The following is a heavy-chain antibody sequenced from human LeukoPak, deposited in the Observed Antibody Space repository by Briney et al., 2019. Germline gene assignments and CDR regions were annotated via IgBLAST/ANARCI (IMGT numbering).Heavy chain of an antibody. D-gene: IGHD6-19*01. CDR3: AKDRQWLVVFDY. CDR1: GFTFSSYA. CDR2: ISGSGGST. J-gene: IGHJ4*02. V-gene: IGHV3-23*01. Sequence: GGSLRLSCAASGFTFSSYAMSWVRQAPGKGLEWVSAISGSGGSTYYADSVKGRFTISRDNSKNTQYLQMNSLRAEDTAIYYCAKDRQWLVVFDYWGQGTLVTVSS.